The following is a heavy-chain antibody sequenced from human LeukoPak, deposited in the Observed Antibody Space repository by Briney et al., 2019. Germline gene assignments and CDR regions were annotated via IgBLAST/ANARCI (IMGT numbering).Heavy chain of an antibody. V-gene: IGHV4-59*01. D-gene: IGHD3-22*01. CDR1: GGSISSYY. Sequence: SETLSLTCTVSGGSISSYYWSWIRQPPGKGLEWIGYIYYSGSTNYNPSLKSRVTISVDTSKNQFSLKLSSVTAADTAVYYCARETGTTYYYDSSGYFDYWGQGTLVTVSS. CDR2: IYYSGST. CDR3: ARETGTTYYYDSSGYFDY. J-gene: IGHJ4*02.